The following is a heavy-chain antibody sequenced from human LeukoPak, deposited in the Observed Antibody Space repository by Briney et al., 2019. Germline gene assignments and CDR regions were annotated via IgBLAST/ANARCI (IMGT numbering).Heavy chain of an antibody. Sequence: PGGSLRLSCAASGFTFSSYAMNWVRQAPGKGLEWVSGVSGSGGSTNYADSVKGRFTISRDNSNNTLYLQMNSLRADDTAVYSCAKDARRDGYSYDYWGQGTLVTVSS. V-gene: IGHV3-23*01. D-gene: IGHD5-24*01. J-gene: IGHJ4*02. CDR3: AKDARRDGYSYDY. CDR1: GFTFSSYA. CDR2: VSGSGGST.